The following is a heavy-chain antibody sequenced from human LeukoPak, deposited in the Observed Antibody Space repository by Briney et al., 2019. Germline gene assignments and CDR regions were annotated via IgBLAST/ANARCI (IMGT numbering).Heavy chain of an antibody. Sequence: GGSLRLSCAASGFTFNSYAMSWVRQAPGKGLEGVSAIVGDTVTFYTDSVKGRFTISRDNSKNTLYLQMNGLRAEDTAVYYCARDLGVLRRYDAFDIWGQGTMVTVSS. CDR3: ARDLGVLRRYDAFDI. D-gene: IGHD1-26*01. CDR2: IVGDTVT. CDR1: GFTFNSYA. V-gene: IGHV3-23*01. J-gene: IGHJ3*02.